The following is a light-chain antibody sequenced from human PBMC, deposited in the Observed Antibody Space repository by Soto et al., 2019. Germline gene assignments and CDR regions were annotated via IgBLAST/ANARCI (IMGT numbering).Light chain of an antibody. J-gene: IGLJ2*01. Sequence: QSVLTQPPSVSGAPGQRVTISCTGSSSNIGAGYDVHWYQQLPGTAPKLLIYGNSNRPSGVPDRFSDSKSGTSASLAITGLQAVDEADYYCQSYDSSLCGLVVFGGGIKLTVL. CDR1: SSNIGAGYD. V-gene: IGLV1-40*01. CDR2: GNS. CDR3: QSYDSSLCGLVV.